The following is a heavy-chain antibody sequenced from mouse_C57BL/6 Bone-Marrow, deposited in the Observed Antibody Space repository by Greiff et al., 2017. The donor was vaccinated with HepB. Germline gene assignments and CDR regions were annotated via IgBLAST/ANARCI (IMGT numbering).Heavy chain of an antibody. CDR1: GYNFTSYG. D-gene: IGHD1-1*01. V-gene: IGHV1-81*01. CDR2: IYPRSGNT. J-gene: IGHJ3*01. Sequence: QVQLQQSGAELARPGASVKLSCKASGYNFTSYGISWVKQRTGQGLEWIGEIYPRSGNTYYNEKFKGKATLTADKSSSTAYMELRSLTSEDSAVYFCARPLLLRSFAYWGQGTLVTVSA. CDR3: ARPLLLRSFAY.